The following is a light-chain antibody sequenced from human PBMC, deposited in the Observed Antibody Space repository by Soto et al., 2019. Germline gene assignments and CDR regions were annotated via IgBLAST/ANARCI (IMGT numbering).Light chain of an antibody. CDR3: LHYYNYSLT. V-gene: IGKV1-6*01. CDR1: QAIRND. Sequence: AIQMTQSPSSLAASVGDRVTITCRTSQAIRNDLGWYQQKPGRAPKLLIYAISTLQSGVPSRFSGSGSGTDFTLTISSLQPEDCATYYCLHYYNYSLTFGQGTKVEVK. J-gene: IGKJ1*01. CDR2: AIS.